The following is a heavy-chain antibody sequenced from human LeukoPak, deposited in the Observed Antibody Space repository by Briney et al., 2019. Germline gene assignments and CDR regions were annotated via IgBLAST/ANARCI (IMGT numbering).Heavy chain of an antibody. Sequence: SGGSLRLSCAASGFTFSSYSMNWVRQAPGKGLEWVSYISSSGNNIYYADSVKGRFTISRDNAKNSLYLQMNSLRAEDTAVYYCARAATTYYYDTSAYYWGQGALVTVSS. CDR1: GFTFSSYS. CDR2: ISSSGNNI. V-gene: IGHV3-48*04. CDR3: ARAATTYYYDTSAYY. D-gene: IGHD3-22*01. J-gene: IGHJ4*02.